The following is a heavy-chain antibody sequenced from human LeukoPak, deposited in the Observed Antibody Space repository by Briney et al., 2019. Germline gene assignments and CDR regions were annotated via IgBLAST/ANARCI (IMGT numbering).Heavy chain of an antibody. V-gene: IGHV3-30-3*01. CDR2: ISYDGSNK. D-gene: IGHD2-21*01. CDR3: ARNPNVVVIAPGWFDP. CDR1: GFTFSSYA. J-gene: IGHJ5*02. Sequence: PGRSLRLSCAASGFTFSSYAMHWVRQAPGKGLEWVAVISYDGSNKYYADSVKGRFTISRDNSKNTLYLQMNSLRAEDTAVYYCARNPNVVVIAPGWFDPWGQGTLVTVSS.